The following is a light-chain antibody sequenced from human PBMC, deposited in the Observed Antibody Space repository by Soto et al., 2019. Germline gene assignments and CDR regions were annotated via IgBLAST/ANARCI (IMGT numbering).Light chain of an antibody. Sequence: QSVLTQPPSVSEAPGQRVTISCSGSNSNIGNNTVNWYQQLPGQAPKLLLYYDDLLPSGVSDRFSGSKSGSSASLAISGHQSEDEADYYCSAWDDSLNGCVFGTGTKVTFL. CDR3: SAWDDSLNGCV. J-gene: IGLJ1*01. V-gene: IGLV1-36*01. CDR2: YDD. CDR1: NSNIGNNT.